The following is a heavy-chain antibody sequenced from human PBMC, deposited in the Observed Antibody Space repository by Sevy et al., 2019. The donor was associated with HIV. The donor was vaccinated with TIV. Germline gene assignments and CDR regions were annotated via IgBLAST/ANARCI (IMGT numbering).Heavy chain of an antibody. CDR2: ISNSGTTI. CDR3: AGDLPPSATTVEHFDY. CDR1: GFTFSSYE. Sequence: GGSLRLSCAASGFTFSSYEMNWVRQAPGKGLEWVSYISNSGTTISYSDSVRGRFSISRDNARNSLYLKMNSLRAEDKAVYYCAGDLPPSATTVEHFDYWGQGTLVTVSS. V-gene: IGHV3-48*03. J-gene: IGHJ4*02. D-gene: IGHD4-17*01.